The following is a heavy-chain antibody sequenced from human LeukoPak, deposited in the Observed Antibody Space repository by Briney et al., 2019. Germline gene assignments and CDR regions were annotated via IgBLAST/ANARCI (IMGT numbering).Heavy chain of an antibody. CDR1: GFTFSSYG. V-gene: IGHV3-23*01. CDR2: ISGSGGST. CDR3: AKRRGLELLYYYYMDV. D-gene: IGHD1-7*01. J-gene: IGHJ6*03. Sequence: GGSLRLSCAASGFTFSSYGMSWVRQAPGKGLEWVSAISGSGGSTYYADSVKGRFTISRDNSKNTLFLQMNSLRAEDTAVYYCAKRRGLELLYYYYMDVWGKGTTVTVSS.